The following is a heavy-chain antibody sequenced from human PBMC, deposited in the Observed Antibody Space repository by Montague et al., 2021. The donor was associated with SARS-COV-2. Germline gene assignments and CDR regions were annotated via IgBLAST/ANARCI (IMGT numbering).Heavy chain of an antibody. CDR2: VYHSGYT. Sequence: SETLSLTCSVSGFSISSGFYWAWIRQSPGKGPEWIGTVYHSGYTXXNPSLKGRVTVSIDTSKNQFSLTGTPVTAADTAVYFCARRGYTGSDYFDYWGQGTLVTVSS. J-gene: IGHJ4*02. CDR1: GFSISSGFY. CDR3: ARRGYTGSDYFDY. V-gene: IGHV4-38-2*01. D-gene: IGHD5-12*01.